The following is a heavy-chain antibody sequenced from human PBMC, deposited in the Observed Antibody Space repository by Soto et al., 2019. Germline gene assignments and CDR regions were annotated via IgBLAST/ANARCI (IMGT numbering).Heavy chain of an antibody. CDR1: GFTVSSNY. V-gene: IGHV3-53*01. J-gene: IGHJ1*01. Sequence: EVQLVESGGGLIQPGGSLRLSCAASGFTVSSNYMSWVRQAPGKGLEWVSVIYSGGSTYYADSVKGRFTISRDNSKNTLYLQMNSLRAEDTAVYYCAREGAAGLMEYFQHWGQGTLVTVSS. CDR2: IYSGGST. D-gene: IGHD6-13*01. CDR3: AREGAAGLMEYFQH.